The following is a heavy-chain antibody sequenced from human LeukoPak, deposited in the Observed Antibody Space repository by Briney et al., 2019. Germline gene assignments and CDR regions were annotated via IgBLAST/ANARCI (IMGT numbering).Heavy chain of an antibody. J-gene: IGHJ4*02. Sequence: PSDTLSLTCTVSGGSISSYYWSWIRQPPGKGLEWIGYIYYSGSTNYNPSLKSRVTISVDTSKNQFSLKLSSVTAADTAVYYCARDLGDGYNDWGQGTLVTVSS. CDR3: ARDLGDGYND. CDR2: IYYSGST. CDR1: GGSISSYY. V-gene: IGHV4-59*01. D-gene: IGHD5-24*01.